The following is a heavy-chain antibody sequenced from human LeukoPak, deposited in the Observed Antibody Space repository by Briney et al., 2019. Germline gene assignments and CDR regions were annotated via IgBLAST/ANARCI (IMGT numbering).Heavy chain of an antibody. CDR2: ISYDGSNK. CDR3: AKDSYDRSGYYYYYFAY. J-gene: IGHJ4*02. D-gene: IGHD3-22*01. CDR1: GFTFSSSG. Sequence: GGSLRLSCAASGFTFSSSGMHWVRQAPGKGLEWVAVISYDGSNKYYADSVKGRFTISRDNSKNTLYLQMNSLRAGNTAVYYCAKDSYDRSGYYYYYFAYWGQGTQVTVSS. V-gene: IGHV3-30*18.